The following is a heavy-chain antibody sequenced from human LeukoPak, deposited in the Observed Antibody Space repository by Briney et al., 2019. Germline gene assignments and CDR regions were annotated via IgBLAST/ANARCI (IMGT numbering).Heavy chain of an antibody. CDR2: IRSKAYGGTT. CDR3: TRGRIVGNPLDY. V-gene: IGHV3-49*04. D-gene: IGHD1-26*01. Sequence: GGSLRLSCTASGFTFGDYAMSWVRQAPGKGLERVGFIRSKAYGGTTEYAASAKGRFTISRDDPKSIAYLQMNSLKTEDTAVYYCTRGRIVGNPLDYWGQGTLVTVSS. CDR1: GFTFGDYA. J-gene: IGHJ4*02.